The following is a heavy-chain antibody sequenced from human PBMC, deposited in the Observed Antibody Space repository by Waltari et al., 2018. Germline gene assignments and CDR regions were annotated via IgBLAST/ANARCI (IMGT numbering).Heavy chain of an antibody. CDR3: ARDYCDRTNCHGMDV. CDR1: EFTFSSYA. J-gene: IGHJ6*02. CDR2: ISYNARNI. V-gene: IGHV3-30*04. D-gene: IGHD3-22*01. Sequence: QVQLVESGGGVVPPGRSLRLSCEASEFTFSSYAMHWIRQAPGKGLEWVEVISYNARNIYYVNSVKGRVTISRDNSKKTLYLQMNSLRAEDTAVYYCARDYCDRTNCHGMDVWGQGTTVTVSS.